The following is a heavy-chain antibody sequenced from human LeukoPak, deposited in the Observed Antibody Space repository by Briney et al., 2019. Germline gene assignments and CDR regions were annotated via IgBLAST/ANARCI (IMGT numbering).Heavy chain of an antibody. CDR3: AKIFESSGFGGVFDY. D-gene: IGHD3-16*01. CDR1: GFTSSSYG. CDR2: ISGCGGST. Sequence: QSGGSLRLSCAASGFTSSSYGMSWVRQAPGKGLEWVSAISGCGGSTYYADSVKGRFTISRDNSKNTLYLQMNSLRAEDTAVYYCAKIFESSGFGGVFDYWGQGTLVTVSS. J-gene: IGHJ4*02. V-gene: IGHV3-23*01.